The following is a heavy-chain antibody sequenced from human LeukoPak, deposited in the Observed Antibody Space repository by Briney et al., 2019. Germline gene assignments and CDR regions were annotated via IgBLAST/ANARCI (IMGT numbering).Heavy chain of an antibody. CDR2: IGYNGGDT. CDR1: GFTLSTYS. D-gene: IGHD1-7*01. CDR3: ARVGNYGSGFDI. V-gene: IGHV3-64*01. J-gene: IGHJ3*02. Sequence: GGSLRLSCAASGFTLSTYSMHWVRQAPGKGLEFVSAIGYNGGDTYYANSVKGRFTISRDISKNTLYLQMGSLRAEDMAVYHCARVGNYGSGFDIWGQGTMVTLSS.